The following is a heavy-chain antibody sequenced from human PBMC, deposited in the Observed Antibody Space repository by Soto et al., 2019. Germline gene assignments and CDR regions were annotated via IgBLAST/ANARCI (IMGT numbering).Heavy chain of an antibody. J-gene: IGHJ4*02. CDR2: ITKSGDT. V-gene: IGHV3-23*01. D-gene: IGHD6-13*01. CDR1: GFTFSSCV. CDR3: GKGLLNGRWYAAD. Sequence: GGSLRLSCETSGFTFSSCVMTWVRQAPGKGLEWVAVITKSGDTDYADSVKGRFTISRDNSKNTVYLQMNSLRAEDTAVYYCGKGLLNGRWYAADWGQGALVTVSS.